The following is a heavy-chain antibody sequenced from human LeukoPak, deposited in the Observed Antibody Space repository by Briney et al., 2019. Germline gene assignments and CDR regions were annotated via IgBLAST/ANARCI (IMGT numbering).Heavy chain of an antibody. J-gene: IGHJ4*02. CDR2: IKHDGSEK. CDR1: GFTFSSYW. CDR3: VKGRGGYVKHKTFDY. V-gene: IGHV3-7*01. Sequence: GGSLRLSCAASGFTFSSYWMSWVRQAPGKGLEWVANIKHDGSEKYYVASVKGRFTISKDNAKNSLYLQMNNLRAEGTAVYYRVKGRGGYVKHKTFDYWGQGSLVTVSS. D-gene: IGHD5-12*01.